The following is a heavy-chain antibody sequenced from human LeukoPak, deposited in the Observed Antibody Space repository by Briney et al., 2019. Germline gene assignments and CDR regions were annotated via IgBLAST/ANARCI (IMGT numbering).Heavy chain of an antibody. CDR1: GDSVSSNSAA. V-gene: IGHV6-1*01. D-gene: IGHD7-27*01. CDR3: ARDQLRLGLLDP. Sequence: SQTLSLTCAISGDSVSSNSAAWNWIRQSPSRGVEWLGRTYYRSKWYNDYEVSVKSRITINPDTSKNQFSLQLNSVTPEDTALYYCARDQLRLGLLDPWGQGTLVTVSS. CDR2: TYYRSKWYN. J-gene: IGHJ5*02.